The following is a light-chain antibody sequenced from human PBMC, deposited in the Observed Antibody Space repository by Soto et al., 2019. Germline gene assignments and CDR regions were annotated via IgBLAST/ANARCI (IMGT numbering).Light chain of an antibody. CDR1: SSDVGGYNY. J-gene: IGLJ2*01. CDR3: ATWDDSLNGHVV. CDR2: DVS. Sequence: QSVLTQPRSVSGSPGQSVTISCTGASSDVGGYNYVSWYQQHPGKAPKLMIYDVSKRPSGVPDRFSGSKSGNTASLTISGLQTEDGADYYCATWDDSLNGHVVFGGGTQLTV. V-gene: IGLV2-11*01.